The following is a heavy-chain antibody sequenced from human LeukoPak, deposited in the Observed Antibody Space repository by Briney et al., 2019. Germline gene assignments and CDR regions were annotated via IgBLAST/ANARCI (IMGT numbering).Heavy chain of an antibody. CDR1: GGSFSGYY. CDR2: INHSGST. Sequence: SETLSLTCAVYGGSFSGYYWSWIRQPPGKGLEWIGEINHSGSTNYNPSLKSRVTISVDTSKNQFSLKLSSVTAADTAVYYCARDGDSSGYRSLVYWGQGTLVTVSS. D-gene: IGHD3-22*01. CDR3: ARDGDSSGYRSLVY. V-gene: IGHV4-34*01. J-gene: IGHJ4*02.